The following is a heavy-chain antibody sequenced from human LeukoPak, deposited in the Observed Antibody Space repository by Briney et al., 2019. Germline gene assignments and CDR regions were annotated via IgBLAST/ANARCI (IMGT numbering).Heavy chain of an antibody. J-gene: IGHJ4*02. CDR3: AKPSSSWAYDFDY. CDR2: ISYDGSNK. CDR1: GFNFSSYG. D-gene: IGHD6-13*01. Sequence: GGAPGVSFAASGFNFSSYGMHWGRQAPGKGLEWVAVISYDGSNKYYADSVKGRFTISRDNSKNTLYLQMNSLRAEDTAVYYCAKPSSSWAYDFDYWGQGTLVTVSS. V-gene: IGHV3-30*18.